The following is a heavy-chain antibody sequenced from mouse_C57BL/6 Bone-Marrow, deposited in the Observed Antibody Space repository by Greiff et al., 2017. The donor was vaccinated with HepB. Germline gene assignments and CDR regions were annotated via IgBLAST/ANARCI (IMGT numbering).Heavy chain of an antibody. CDR3: ARPSTVVEDWYFDV. Sequence: QVQLQHSGAELARPGASVKMSCKASGYTFTSYTMHWVKQRPGQGLEWIGYINPSSGYTKYNQKFKDKATLTADKSSSTAYMQLSSLTSEDSAVYYCARPSTVVEDWYFDVWGTGTTVTVSS. J-gene: IGHJ1*03. D-gene: IGHD1-1*01. V-gene: IGHV1-4*01. CDR1: GYTFTSYT. CDR2: INPSSGYT.